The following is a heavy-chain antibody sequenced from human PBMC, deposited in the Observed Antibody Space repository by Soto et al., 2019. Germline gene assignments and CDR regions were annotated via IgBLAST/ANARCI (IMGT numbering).Heavy chain of an antibody. Sequence: QLHLVQSGAVVKKPGASVTVSCSASGYPVTAYYMHWVRQAPGRGLEWMGGINPATGAAKYTQTFQGRVTMTRDTSTRKVFMKLSGLTSEEPAVFYRARGGGVGVAGSAAFDMWGQGTLVTVSS. V-gene: IGHV1-2*02. CDR1: GYPVTAYY. CDR2: INPATGAA. D-gene: IGHD3-3*01. CDR3: ARGGGVGVAGSAAFDM. J-gene: IGHJ3*02.